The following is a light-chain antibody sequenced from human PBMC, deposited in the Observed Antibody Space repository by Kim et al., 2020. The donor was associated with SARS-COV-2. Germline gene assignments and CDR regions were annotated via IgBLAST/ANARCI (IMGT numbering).Light chain of an antibody. V-gene: IGKV3-15*01. CDR1: QSVSSN. Sequence: ETVMTQSPATLSVSPGERATLSCRASQSVSSNLAWYQQKPGQAPRLLIYGASTRATGIPARFSGSGSGTEFTLTISSLQSEDFAVYYCQQYNYWPGTFGQGTKVDIK. CDR2: GAS. CDR3: QQYNYWPGT. J-gene: IGKJ1*01.